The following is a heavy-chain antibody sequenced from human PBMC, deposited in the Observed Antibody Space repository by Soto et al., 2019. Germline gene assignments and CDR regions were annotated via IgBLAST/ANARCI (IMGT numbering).Heavy chain of an antibody. D-gene: IGHD6-19*01. V-gene: IGHV4-34*01. CDR3: ARGGYTSGWFRF. J-gene: IGHJ4*02. Sequence: SETLSLTCAVHGGSFRGYHWTWIRQPPGKGLEWIGEINNSGSTNDNPSLKSRVTISRDTSKNQFSLSLSSVTAADTAIYYCARGGYTSGWFRFWGQGSLVTVSS. CDR1: GGSFRGYH. CDR2: INNSGST.